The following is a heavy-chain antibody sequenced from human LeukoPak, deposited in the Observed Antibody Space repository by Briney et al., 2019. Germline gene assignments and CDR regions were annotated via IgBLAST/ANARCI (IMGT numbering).Heavy chain of an antibody. CDR2: IYYSGST. D-gene: IGHD5-12*01. V-gene: IGHV4-39*07. J-gene: IGHJ4*02. CDR1: RGSISSSSYY. CDR3: ARRGKTYGYADY. Sequence: PSETLSLTCTVSRGSISSSSYYSGWIRQPPGKGLEWIGSIYYSGSTYYNPSLKSRVTISVDTSKNQFSLKLGSVAAADTAVYYCARRGKTYGYADYWGQGTLVTVSS.